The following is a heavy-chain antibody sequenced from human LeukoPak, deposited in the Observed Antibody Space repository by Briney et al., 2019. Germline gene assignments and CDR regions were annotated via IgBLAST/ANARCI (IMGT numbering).Heavy chain of an antibody. CDR2: IYSGGST. D-gene: IGHD5-18*01. J-gene: IGHJ4*02. V-gene: IGHV3-66*01. Sequence: GGSLRLSCAASGFTVSSNYMSWVRQAPGKGLEWVSVIYSGGSTYYADSVKGRFTISRDNSKNTLYLQMNSLRAEDTAVYYCARDSARPGYSYAFDYWGQGTLVTVSS. CDR3: ARDSARPGYSYAFDY. CDR1: GFTVSSNY.